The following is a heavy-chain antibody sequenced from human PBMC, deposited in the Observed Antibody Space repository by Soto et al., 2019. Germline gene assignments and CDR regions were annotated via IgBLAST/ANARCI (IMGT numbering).Heavy chain of an antibody. CDR1: GGSFSGYY. V-gene: IGHV4-34*01. Sequence: PSETLSLTCAVYGGSFSGYYWSWIRQPPGKGLEWIGEINHSGSTNYNPSLKSRVTISVDTSKNQFSLKLSSVTAADTAVYYCARAAVVAATGWFDPWGQGTLVTVSS. J-gene: IGHJ5*02. CDR2: INHSGST. D-gene: IGHD2-15*01. CDR3: ARAAVVAATGWFDP.